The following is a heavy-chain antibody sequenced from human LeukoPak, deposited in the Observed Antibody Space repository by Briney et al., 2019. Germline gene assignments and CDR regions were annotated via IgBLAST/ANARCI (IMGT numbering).Heavy chain of an antibody. D-gene: IGHD3-10*01. CDR3: ARGGGID. CDR2: ISYDGSNK. V-gene: IGHV3-30*04. Sequence: GGSLRLSCAASGFTFSSYAMHWVRQAPGKGLEWVAVISYDGSNKYYADSVKGRFTISRDNSKNMLYLQMNSLRAEDTAVYYCARGGGIDWGQGTLVTVSS. CDR1: GFTFSSYA. J-gene: IGHJ4*02.